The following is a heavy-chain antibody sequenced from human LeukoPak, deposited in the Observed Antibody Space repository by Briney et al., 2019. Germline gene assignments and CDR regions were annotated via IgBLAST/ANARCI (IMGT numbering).Heavy chain of an antibody. CDR3: ARVVPAARKPPRYFDY. CDR2: INHSGST. CDR1: GGSFSGYY. D-gene: IGHD2-2*01. J-gene: IGHJ4*02. V-gene: IGHV4-34*01. Sequence: SETLSLTCAVYGGSFSGYYWSWIRQPPGKGLEWIGEINHSGSTNYNPSLKSRVTISVDTSKNQFSLKLSSVTAADTAVYYCARVVPAARKPPRYFDYWGQGTLVTVSS.